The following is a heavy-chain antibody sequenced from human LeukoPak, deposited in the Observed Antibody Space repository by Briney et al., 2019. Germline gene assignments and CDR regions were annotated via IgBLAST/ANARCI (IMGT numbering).Heavy chain of an antibody. D-gene: IGHD1-26*01. CDR2: INPSGGST. CDR1: GYTFTSYY. J-gene: IGHJ4*02. V-gene: IGHV1-46*01. Sequence: ASVKVSCKASGYTFTSYYMHWVRLAPGQGLEWMGIINPSGGSTSYAQKFQGRVTMTRDTSTSTVYMELSSLRSEDTAVYYCARAEGSATGRDWGQGTLVTVSS. CDR3: ARAEGSATGRD.